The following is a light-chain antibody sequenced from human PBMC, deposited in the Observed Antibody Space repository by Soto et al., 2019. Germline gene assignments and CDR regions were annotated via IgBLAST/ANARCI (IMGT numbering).Light chain of an antibody. CDR1: QSVSSY. CDR3: QQRRYWPVT. V-gene: IGKV3-11*01. CDR2: DAS. Sequence: EIVLTQSPATLSLSPGERATLSCRASQSVSSYFAWYQQKPGQAPRLLIYDASNRATGVPARFSGSGSGTDFTLTISSLEPEDFEVYYCQQRRYWPVTFGQGTKV. J-gene: IGKJ1*01.